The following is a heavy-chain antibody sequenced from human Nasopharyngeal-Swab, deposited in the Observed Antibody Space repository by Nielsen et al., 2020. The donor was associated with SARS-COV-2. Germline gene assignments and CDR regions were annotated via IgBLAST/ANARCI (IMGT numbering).Heavy chain of an antibody. CDR1: GFTFSSYA. CDR3: AKAGVGNFQPYYFDY. J-gene: IGHJ4*02. CDR2: ISGSGGST. D-gene: IGHD1-14*01. Sequence: GESLKISCEASGFTFSSYAMSWVRQAPGKGLEWVSAISGSGGSTYYADSVKGRFTISRDNSKNTLYLQMNSLRAEDTAVYYCAKAGVGNFQPYYFDYWGQGTLVTVSS. V-gene: IGHV3-23*01.